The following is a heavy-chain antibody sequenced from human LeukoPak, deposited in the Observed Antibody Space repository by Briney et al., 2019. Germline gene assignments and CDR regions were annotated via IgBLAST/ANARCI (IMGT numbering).Heavy chain of an antibody. V-gene: IGHV3-30*02. CDR1: GFTFSSYG. CDR3: AKDHDYGGNPYYFDY. CDR2: IRYDGSNK. J-gene: IGHJ4*02. Sequence: GGSLRLSCAASGFTFSSYGMHWVRQAPGKGLEWVAFIRYDGSNKYYADSVKGRFTISRDNSMNTLYLQMNSLRAEDTAVYYCAKDHDYGGNPYYFDYWGQGTLVTVSS. D-gene: IGHD4-23*01.